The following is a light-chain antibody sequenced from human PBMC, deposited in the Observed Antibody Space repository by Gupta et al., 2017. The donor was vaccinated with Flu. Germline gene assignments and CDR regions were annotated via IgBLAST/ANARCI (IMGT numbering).Light chain of an antibody. Sequence: PSTLSASGGDRVTITCRASQSIRNWLAWYQQKPVKAPNLLIYKASSLESGVPSRFSGSGSGTEFTLTISSLQADDFATYYCQQYYTYSGTFGQGTKLEIK. CDR1: QSIRNW. CDR2: KAS. V-gene: IGKV1-5*03. CDR3: QQYYTYSGT. J-gene: IGKJ2*01.